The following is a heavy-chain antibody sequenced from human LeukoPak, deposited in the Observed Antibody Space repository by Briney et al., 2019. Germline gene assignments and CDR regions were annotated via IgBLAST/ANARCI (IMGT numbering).Heavy chain of an antibody. Sequence: GGSLRLSCAASGFTFSSYGMHWVRQAPGKGLEWMAVVSDDGSNKYYEDSVRGRFTISRDNSKNTLYLQMSSLRDEDTAVYYCAKPRLRGGYLFDYWGRGTLVTVSS. CDR3: AKPRLRGGYLFDY. CDR1: GFTFSSYG. CDR2: VSDDGSNK. V-gene: IGHV3-30*18. J-gene: IGHJ4*02. D-gene: IGHD5-12*01.